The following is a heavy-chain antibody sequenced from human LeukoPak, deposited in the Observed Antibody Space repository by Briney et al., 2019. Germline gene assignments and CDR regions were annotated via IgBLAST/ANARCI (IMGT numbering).Heavy chain of an antibody. J-gene: IGHJ4*02. V-gene: IGHV3-21*01. CDR3: ARGPHGGFVIIPTEF. D-gene: IGHD3-3*01. CDR2: IDSSSSYI. CDR1: GFTFSSYA. Sequence: GGSLRLSCAASGFTFSSYAMNWVRQAPGKGLEWVSSIDSSSSYIYYADSVRGRFTISRANAKNSLFLQMNSLRAEDTAVYYCARGPHGGFVIIPTEFWGQGTLVTVSS.